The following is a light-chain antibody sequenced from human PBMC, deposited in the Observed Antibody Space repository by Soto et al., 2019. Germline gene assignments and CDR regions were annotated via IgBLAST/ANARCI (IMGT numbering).Light chain of an antibody. CDR1: QNINTY. CDR3: QQRSSWPRA. Sequence: EIVLTQSPATLSLSLGEIATLSCRARQNINTYLVWYQQKPGQAPRLLIYDASKRATGIPDRFSGSGSGTDFTLTISSLAPEDFARYYCQQRSSWPRAFGGGTKGEIK. J-gene: IGKJ4*01. V-gene: IGKV3-11*01. CDR2: DAS.